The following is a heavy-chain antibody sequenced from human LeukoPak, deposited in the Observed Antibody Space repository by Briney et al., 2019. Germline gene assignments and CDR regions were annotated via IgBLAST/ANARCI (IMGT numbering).Heavy chain of an antibody. CDR3: ARDRLRIFGVVTYMFDY. V-gene: IGHV3-11*01. CDR1: GFTFSDYY. Sequence: KTGGSLRLSCAASGFTFSDYYMSWIRQAPGKGLEWVSYISSSGSTIYYADSVKGRFTISRDNAKNSLYLQMNSLRAEDTAVYYCARDRLRIFGVVTYMFDYWGQGTLVTVSS. CDR2: ISSSGSTI. J-gene: IGHJ4*02. D-gene: IGHD3-3*01.